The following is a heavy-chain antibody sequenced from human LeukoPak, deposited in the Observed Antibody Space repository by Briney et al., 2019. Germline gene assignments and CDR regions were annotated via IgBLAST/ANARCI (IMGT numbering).Heavy chain of an antibody. CDR2: IYTSGST. V-gene: IGHV4-61*02. D-gene: IGHD6-13*01. CDR1: GGSISSGSYY. J-gene: IGHJ3*02. Sequence: PSETLSLTCTVSGGSISSGSYYWSWIRQPAGKGLEWIGRIYTSGSTNYNPSLKSRVPIPVDTSKNQFSLKLSSVNAADTPVYSGAKSPHSSSWYADAFDIWGQGTKVTVSS. CDR3: AKSPHSSSWYADAFDI.